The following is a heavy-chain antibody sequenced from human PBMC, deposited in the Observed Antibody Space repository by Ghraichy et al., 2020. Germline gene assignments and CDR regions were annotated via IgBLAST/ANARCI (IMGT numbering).Heavy chain of an antibody. J-gene: IGHJ4*02. D-gene: IGHD1/OR15-1a*01. CDR3: ARDSWITNNQTSGVCHY. CDR1: GFTFSHYA. CDR2: MSYDGSNR. Sequence: GGSLRLSCAASGFTFSHYAMHWVRQAPGKGLEWVAVMSYDGSNRYYVDSVKGRFTISRDNSENTLYLQMNRLRGEDTAVYYCARDSWITNNQTSGVCHYWGRGILVTVSS. V-gene: IGHV3-30*04.